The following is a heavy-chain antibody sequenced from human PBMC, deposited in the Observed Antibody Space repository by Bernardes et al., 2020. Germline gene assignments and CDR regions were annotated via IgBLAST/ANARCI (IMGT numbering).Heavy chain of an antibody. J-gene: IGHJ3*02. CDR1: GGSISSSSYY. V-gene: IGHV4-39*01. CDR3: ARGPPSAVAGNDAFDI. D-gene: IGHD6-19*01. Sequence: SETLSVTCTVSGGSISSSSYYWGWIRQPPGKGLEWIGSIYYSGSTYYNPSLKSRVTISVDTSKNQFSLKLSSVTAADTAVYYCARGPPSAVAGNDAFDIWGQGTMVTVSS. CDR2: IYYSGST.